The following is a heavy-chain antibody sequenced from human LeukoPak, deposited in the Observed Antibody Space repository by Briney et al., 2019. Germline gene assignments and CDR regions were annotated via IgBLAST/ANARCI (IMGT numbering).Heavy chain of an antibody. V-gene: IGHV3-7*03. CDR3: ARLTQLARGRY. CDR2: VNRDGSET. CDR1: GFALSSHW. D-gene: IGHD6-6*01. Sequence: GGSLRLSCAASGFALSSHWMTWVRQVPGRGPEWVANVNRDGSETYYLDSVKGRFTVSRDNAENSLYLQMSSLRAEDTAVYYCARLTQLARGRYWGQGTLVTVSS. J-gene: IGHJ4*02.